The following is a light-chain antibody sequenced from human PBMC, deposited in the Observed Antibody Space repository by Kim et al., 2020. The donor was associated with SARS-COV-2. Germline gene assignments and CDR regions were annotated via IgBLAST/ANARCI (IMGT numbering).Light chain of an antibody. V-gene: IGLV2-14*03. CDR1: ISNIGSYNY. J-gene: IGLJ3*02. CDR2: DVN. Sequence: QSALTQPASVSGSPGQSITISCTGTISNIGSYNYVSWHQQHPGKAPKLMIYDVNKRPSGISSRFSGPKSGSTASLTISGLQSEDEADYYCSSFTTRSTLVFGGGTQLTVL. CDR3: SSFTTRSTLV.